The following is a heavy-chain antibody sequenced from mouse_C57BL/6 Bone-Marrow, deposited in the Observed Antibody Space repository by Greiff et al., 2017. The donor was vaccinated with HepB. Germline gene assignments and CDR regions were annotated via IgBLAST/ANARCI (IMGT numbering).Heavy chain of an antibody. V-gene: IGHV1-64*01. CDR1: GYTFTSYW. CDR3: ARLEDPKSAMDY. J-gene: IGHJ4*01. Sequence: QVQLKQPGAELVKPGASVKLSCKASGYTFTSYWMHWVKQRPGQGLEWIGMIHPNSGSTNYNEKFKSKATLTVDKSSSTAYMQLSSLTSQDSAVYDCARLEDPKSAMDYWGQGTSVTVSS. CDR2: IHPNSGST.